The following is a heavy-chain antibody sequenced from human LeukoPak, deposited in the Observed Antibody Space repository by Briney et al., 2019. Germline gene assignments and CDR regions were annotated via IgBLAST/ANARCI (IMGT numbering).Heavy chain of an antibody. D-gene: IGHD6-19*01. J-gene: IGHJ5*02. CDR1: GFTFSSYA. CDR2: ISGSGGST. Sequence: PGGSLRLSCAASGFTFSSYAMSWVRQAPGKGLEWVSAISGSGGSTYYADSVKGRFTISRDNAKNSLYLQMNSLRAEDTAVYYCARVAVAGLTNWFDPWGQGTLVTVSS. CDR3: ARVAVAGLTNWFDP. V-gene: IGHV3-23*01.